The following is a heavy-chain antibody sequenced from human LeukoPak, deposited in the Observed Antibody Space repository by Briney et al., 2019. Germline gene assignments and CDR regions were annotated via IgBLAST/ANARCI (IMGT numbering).Heavy chain of an antibody. CDR2: INPNSGGT. V-gene: IGHV1-2*04. CDR1: GYTFTGYY. Sequence: ASVKVSCKASGYTFTGYYMHWVRQAPGQGLEWMGWINPNSGGTNYAQKFQGWVTMTRDTSISTAYMELSRLRSDDTAVYYCARDGYYDSSGYYFPRGHGMDVWGQGTTVTVSS. D-gene: IGHD3-22*01. CDR3: ARDGYYDSSGYYFPRGHGMDV. J-gene: IGHJ6*02.